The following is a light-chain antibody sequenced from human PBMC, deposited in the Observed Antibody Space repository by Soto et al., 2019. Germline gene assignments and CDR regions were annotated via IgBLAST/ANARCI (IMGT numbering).Light chain of an antibody. CDR1: QSVSSN. Sequence: ELVMTQSPATLSLSPGDSATLSCRASQSVSSNLAWYQQKPGQAPRLLIYGASTRATGIPARFSGSGSGTEFTLTISTLQSEDFAVYYCQQYNNWPRTFGQGTRWRS. CDR2: GAS. V-gene: IGKV3-15*01. CDR3: QQYNNWPRT. J-gene: IGKJ1*01.